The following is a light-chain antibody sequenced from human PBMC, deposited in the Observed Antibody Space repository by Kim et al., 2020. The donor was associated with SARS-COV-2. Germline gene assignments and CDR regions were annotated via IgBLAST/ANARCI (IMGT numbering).Light chain of an antibody. CDR2: QDT. V-gene: IGLV3-1*01. J-gene: IGLJ2*01. CDR3: QAWDSSTVV. Sequence: SYELTQPPSVSVSPGQTASITCSGDKLGDKYASWYHQKPGQSPVLVIYQDTKRPSGIPARFSGSNSGNTATLTISGTQSMDEADYYCQAWDSSTVVFGGWTQLTVL. CDR1: KLGDKY.